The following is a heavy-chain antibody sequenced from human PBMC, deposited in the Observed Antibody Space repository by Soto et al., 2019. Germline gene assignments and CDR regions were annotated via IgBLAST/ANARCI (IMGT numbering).Heavy chain of an antibody. Sequence: SETLSLTCTVSGGSISSSSYYWGWIRQPPGKGLEWIGSIYYSGSTYYNPSLKSRVTISVDTSKNQFSLKLSSVTAADTAVYYCAKDRTGLGALPRFDPWGQGTLVTVSS. CDR1: GGSISSSSYY. CDR2: IYYSGST. V-gene: IGHV4-39*02. CDR3: AKDRTGLGALPRFDP. D-gene: IGHD3-10*01. J-gene: IGHJ5*02.